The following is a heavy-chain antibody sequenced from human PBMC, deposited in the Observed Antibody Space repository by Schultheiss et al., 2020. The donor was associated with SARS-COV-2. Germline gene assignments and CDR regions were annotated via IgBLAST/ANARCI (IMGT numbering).Heavy chain of an antibody. CDR1: GYTFTSYG. Sequence: ASVKVSCKASGYTFTSYGISWVRQAPGQGLEWMGWISAYNGNTNYAQKLQGRVTITADESTSTAYMELSSLRSEDTAVYYCARAHWILGHEAHAAPPYCSSTSCRRRAYYYYGMDVWGQGTTVTVSS. CDR2: ISAYNGNT. CDR3: ARAHWILGHEAHAAPPYCSSTSCRRRAYYYYGMDV. V-gene: IGHV1-18*01. D-gene: IGHD2-2*01. J-gene: IGHJ6*02.